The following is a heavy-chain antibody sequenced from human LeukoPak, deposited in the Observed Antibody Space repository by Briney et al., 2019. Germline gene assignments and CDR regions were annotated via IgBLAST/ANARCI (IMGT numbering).Heavy chain of an antibody. D-gene: IGHD3-16*01. CDR1: GFTFSGFA. CDR3: AKDYAVGSIDY. Sequence: GGSLRLSCADSGFTFSGFAMSWIRQAPGKGLEWVSSISRSGESTFYADSVRGRFTISRDNSKNTVSLQMESLRAEDTALYYCAKDYAVGSIDYWGQGTLVTVSS. CDR2: ISRSGEST. J-gene: IGHJ4*02. V-gene: IGHV3-23*01.